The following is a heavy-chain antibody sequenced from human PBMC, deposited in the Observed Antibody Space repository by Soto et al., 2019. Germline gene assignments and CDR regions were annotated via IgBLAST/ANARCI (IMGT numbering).Heavy chain of an antibody. Sequence: GGSRRLSCVASGFDFRSYEMNWVRQAPGKGLEWVSNIRANDESIYYADSVKGRVGVSRDNAKNSLFLEMNSLRVDDTAVYYCARETLRDAIDIWGQGTMVTVSS. CDR3: ARETLRDAIDI. CDR1: GFDFRSYE. J-gene: IGHJ3*02. V-gene: IGHV3-48*03. CDR2: IRANDESI.